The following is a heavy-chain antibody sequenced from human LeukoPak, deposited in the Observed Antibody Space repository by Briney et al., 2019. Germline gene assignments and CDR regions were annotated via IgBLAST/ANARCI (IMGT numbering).Heavy chain of an antibody. CDR2: IYYTGNT. CDR1: GGSISSSNYY. J-gene: IGHJ4*02. D-gene: IGHD2-2*01. V-gene: IGHV4-39*01. CDR3: AKGSTSCPFDY. Sequence: SETLSLTCTVSGGSISSSNYYWGWVRQPPGKGLEWVATIYYTGNTYYNPSLKSRVTISVDTSKNQFSLKLSSVTAADTAVYYCAKGSTSCPFDYWGQGTLVTVSS.